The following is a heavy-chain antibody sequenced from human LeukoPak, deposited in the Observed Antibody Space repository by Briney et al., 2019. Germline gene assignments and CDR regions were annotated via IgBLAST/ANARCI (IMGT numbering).Heavy chain of an antibody. Sequence: GGSLRPSCTASGFIFGARAMSWVRQAPGKGRGWVGFIRTKALGGTTEYAASVKDRFTISRDASASIAYLHMNSLKTEDTAVYYCARNSGTYPGYGMDVWGQGTTVTVSS. CDR3: ARNSGTYPGYGMDV. J-gene: IGHJ6*02. D-gene: IGHD1-26*01. V-gene: IGHV3-49*04. CDR2: IRTKALGGTT. CDR1: GFIFGARA.